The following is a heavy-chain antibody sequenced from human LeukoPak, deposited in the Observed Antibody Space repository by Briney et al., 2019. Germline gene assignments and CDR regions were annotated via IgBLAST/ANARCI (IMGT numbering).Heavy chain of an antibody. CDR2: IYTSGST. V-gene: IGHV4-61*02. CDR3: ARFGPAAITREY. J-gene: IGHJ4*02. Sequence: SQTLSLTCTVSGGSISSGSYYWSWIRQPAGKGLEWIGRIYTSGSTNYNPSLKSRVTISVDTSKNQFSLKLSSVPAADTAVYYCARFGPAAITREYWGQGTLVTVSS. CDR1: GGSISSGSYY. D-gene: IGHD2-2*01.